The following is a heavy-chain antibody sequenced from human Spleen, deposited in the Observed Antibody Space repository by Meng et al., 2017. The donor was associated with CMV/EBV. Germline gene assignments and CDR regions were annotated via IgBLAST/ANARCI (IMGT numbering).Heavy chain of an antibody. CDR3: AKDLRISMVVIGGDDGFDL. D-gene: IGHD3-10*01. V-gene: IGHV3-23*01. Sequence: GESLKISCAASGFTFSNHAMSWVRQAPGKGLEWVSGISGIGGSTKYADSVKERSTISRDNSKNMVYLPSKSLRAEEKAVYYCAKDLRISMVVIGGDDGFDLWGQGTMVTVSS. CDR2: ISGIGGST. CDR1: GFTFSNHA. J-gene: IGHJ3*01.